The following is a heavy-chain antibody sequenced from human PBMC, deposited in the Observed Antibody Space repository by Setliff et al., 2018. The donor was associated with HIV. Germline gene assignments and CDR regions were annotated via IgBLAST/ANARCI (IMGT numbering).Heavy chain of an antibody. CDR3: ATFRDVSSEA. V-gene: IGHV4-34*01. J-gene: IGHJ5*02. D-gene: IGHD6-6*01. Sequence: SETLSLTCAVYGGSFSGYYWSWIRQPPGKGLEWIGEINHSGSTNYNPSLKSRVTISVDTSKNQFSLKLSSVTAADTAVYYCATFRDVSSEAWGQGTLVTVSS. CDR1: GGSFSGYY. CDR2: INHSGST.